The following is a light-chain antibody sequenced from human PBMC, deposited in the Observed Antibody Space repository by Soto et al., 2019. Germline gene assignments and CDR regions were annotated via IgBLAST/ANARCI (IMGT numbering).Light chain of an antibody. Sequence: QSALTQPASVSGSPGQSITISCTGTSSDVGGYDYVSWYQHHPGNAPQLMIYEVSNRPSGVSNRFSGSKSGNTASLTISGLQTVDEADYYCSSYTTSSIVVFGGGTKLTVL. CDR1: SSDVGGYDY. CDR3: SSYTTSSIVV. J-gene: IGLJ2*01. V-gene: IGLV2-14*01. CDR2: EVS.